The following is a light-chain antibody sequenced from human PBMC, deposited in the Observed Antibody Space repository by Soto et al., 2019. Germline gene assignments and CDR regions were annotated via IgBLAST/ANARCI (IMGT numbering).Light chain of an antibody. J-gene: IGKJ4*01. CDR1: QDIRSS. CDR3: QQDSSWPLT. Sequence: EIVLTQSPATLSESLGERVTLSCRASQDIRSSLAWYQQKPGQAPRLLIYGASIRATGVPATCSGSGSGTEFTLSISSLQSEHLGVYYCQQDSSWPLTFGGGTKVDIK. CDR2: GAS. V-gene: IGKV3-15*01.